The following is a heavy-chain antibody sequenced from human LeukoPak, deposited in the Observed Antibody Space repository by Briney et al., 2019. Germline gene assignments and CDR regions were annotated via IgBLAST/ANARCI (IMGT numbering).Heavy chain of an antibody. Sequence: SETLSLTYTVSGGSISSYYWSWIRQPPGKGLEWIGYIYYSGSTNYNPSLKSRVTISVDTSKNQFSLKLSSVTAADTAVYYCARGSYDILTGYYYYFDYWGQGTLVTVSS. D-gene: IGHD3-9*01. V-gene: IGHV4-59*01. CDR3: ARGSYDILTGYYYYFDY. J-gene: IGHJ4*02. CDR2: IYYSGST. CDR1: GGSISSYY.